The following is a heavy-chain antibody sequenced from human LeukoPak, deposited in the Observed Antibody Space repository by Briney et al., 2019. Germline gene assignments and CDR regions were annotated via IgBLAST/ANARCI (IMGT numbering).Heavy chain of an antibody. Sequence: GGSLRLSCAASGFTFSSYWMSWVRQAPGKGLEWVANIKQDGSEKYYVDSVKGRFTISRDNAKNSLYLQMNSLRAEDTAVYYCARENIVVVLAKDAFDIWGQGTMVTVSS. J-gene: IGHJ3*02. CDR1: GFTFSSYW. D-gene: IGHD2-2*01. CDR3: ARENIVVVLAKDAFDI. CDR2: IKQDGSEK. V-gene: IGHV3-7*01.